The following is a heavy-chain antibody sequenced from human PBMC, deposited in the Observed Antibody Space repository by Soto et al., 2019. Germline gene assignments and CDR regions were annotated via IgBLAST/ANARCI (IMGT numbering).Heavy chain of an antibody. CDR3: AKDYSTVTTDPLSVVLFDY. D-gene: IGHD4-17*01. V-gene: IGHV3-23*01. J-gene: IGHJ4*02. Sequence: PGGSLRLPCAASGFTFSSYAMSWVRQAPGKGLEWVSIITSDGRTYYADSVKGRFTISRDNSKNTVYLQMNSLRAEDTAVYYCAKDYSTVTTDPLSVVLFDYWGQGAPVTVSS. CDR2: ITSDGRT. CDR1: GFTFSSYA.